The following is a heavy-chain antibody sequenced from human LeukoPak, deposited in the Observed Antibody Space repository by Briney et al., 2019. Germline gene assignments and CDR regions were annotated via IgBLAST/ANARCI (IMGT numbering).Heavy chain of an antibody. V-gene: IGHV3-33*01. CDR1: GFTFSRFG. CDR2: LRYDGSER. CDR3: ARDRSGLQYFDF. Sequence: GKSLRLSCAASGFTFSRFGMHWIRQAPGKGLEWLAALRYDGSERYYADSVRARFTVSRDNSRNTLYLQMDNLRADDTAVYYCARDRSGLQYFDFWGQGTLVTVSS. J-gene: IGHJ4*02. D-gene: IGHD5-24*01.